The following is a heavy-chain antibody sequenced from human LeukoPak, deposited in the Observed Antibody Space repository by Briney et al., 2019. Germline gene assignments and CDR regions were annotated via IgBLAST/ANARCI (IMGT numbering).Heavy chain of an antibody. CDR2: INHSGST. J-gene: IGHJ4*02. CDR1: GGSFSGYY. Sequence: PSETLSLTCAVYGGSFSGYYWSWLRQPPGKGLEWIGEINHSGSTNYNPSLKSRVTISVDTSKNQFSLKLSSVTAADTAVYYCARYQDSSGYYLFDYWGQGTLVTVSS. V-gene: IGHV4-34*01. CDR3: ARYQDSSGYYLFDY. D-gene: IGHD3-22*01.